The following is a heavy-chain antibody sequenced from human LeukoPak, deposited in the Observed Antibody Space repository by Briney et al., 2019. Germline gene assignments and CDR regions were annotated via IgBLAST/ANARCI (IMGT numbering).Heavy chain of an antibody. CDR3: ARSIGGTYDSSGYSDY. CDR2: IYPGDSDT. D-gene: IGHD3-22*01. V-gene: IGHV5-51*01. Sequence: ESLKISCKGSGYSFTSYWIGWVRQMPGKGLEWMGIIYPGDSDTRYSPSFQGQVTISADKSISTAYLQWSSLKASDTAMYYCARSIGGTYDSSGYSDYWGQGTLVTVSS. J-gene: IGHJ4*02. CDR1: GYSFTSYW.